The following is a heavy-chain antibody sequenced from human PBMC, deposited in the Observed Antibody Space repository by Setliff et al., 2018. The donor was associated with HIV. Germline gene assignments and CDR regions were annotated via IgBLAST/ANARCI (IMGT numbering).Heavy chain of an antibody. CDR2: INHSGST. D-gene: IGHD2-8*01. CDR1: GESFNTYF. V-gene: IGHV4-34*01. J-gene: IGHJ4*02. CDR3: ATGLIMAPDY. Sequence: PSETLSLTCAVYGESFNTYFWSWIRQPPGKGLEWIEQINHSGSTNYNPSLRSRVTISIGTSKNQFSLKLSSVTAADTAVYYCATGLIMAPDYWGQGSLVTVSS.